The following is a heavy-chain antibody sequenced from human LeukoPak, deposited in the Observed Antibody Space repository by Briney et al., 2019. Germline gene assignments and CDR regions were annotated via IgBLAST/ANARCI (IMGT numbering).Heavy chain of an antibody. CDR1: GFTFSDYY. D-gene: IGHD3-10*01. CDR3: ANSGGFGHYYYYGMDV. Sequence: GGSLRLSCAASGFTFSDYYMSWIRQAPGKGLEWVSYTSSSGSTIYYADSVKGRFTISRDNAKNSLYLQMNSLRAEDTAVYYCANSGGFGHYYYYGMDVWGQGTTVTVSS. V-gene: IGHV3-11*01. J-gene: IGHJ6*02. CDR2: TSSSGSTI.